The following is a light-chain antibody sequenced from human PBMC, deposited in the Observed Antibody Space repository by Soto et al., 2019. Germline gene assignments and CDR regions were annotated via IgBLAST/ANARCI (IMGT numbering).Light chain of an antibody. CDR1: QGIRND. CDR2: AAS. CDR3: LQDRHYPRT. J-gene: IGKJ1*01. Sequence: AIQMTQSLSSLSASVGDRVTITCRASQGIRNDLGWYQQKPGKPPKLLIYAASSLQSGVPSRFSGSGSGTDFTLTISSLQPEDFATYYCLQDRHYPRTFGQGTKVEIK. V-gene: IGKV1-6*01.